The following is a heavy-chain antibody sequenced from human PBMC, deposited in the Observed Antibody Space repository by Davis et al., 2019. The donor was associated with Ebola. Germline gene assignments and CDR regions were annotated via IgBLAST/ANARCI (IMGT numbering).Heavy chain of an antibody. CDR2: IRSKANSYAT. Sequence: GESLKISCAASGFTFSGSAMHWVRQASGKGLEWVGRIRSKANSYATAYAASVKGRFTISRDDSKNTAYLQMNSLKTEDTAVYYCTRHHYGGNWSFDYWGQGTLVTVSS. D-gene: IGHD4-23*01. CDR3: TRHHYGGNWSFDY. J-gene: IGHJ4*02. CDR1: GFTFSGSA. V-gene: IGHV3-73*01.